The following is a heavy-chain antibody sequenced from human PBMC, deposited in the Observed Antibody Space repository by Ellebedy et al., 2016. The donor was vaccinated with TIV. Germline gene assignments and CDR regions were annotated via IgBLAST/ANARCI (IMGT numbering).Heavy chain of an antibody. CDR2: IYHSGNT. V-gene: IGHV4-4*02. CDR1: GGSISSNNW. Sequence: SETLSLXXAVSGGSISSNNWWSWVRPPPGKGLEWIGEIYHSGNTNYNPSLKSRVTISVDKSKNQFSLKLSSVTAADTAVYYCARGYLTHRYGMDVWGQGTTVTVSS. D-gene: IGHD1-14*01. CDR3: ARGYLTHRYGMDV. J-gene: IGHJ6*02.